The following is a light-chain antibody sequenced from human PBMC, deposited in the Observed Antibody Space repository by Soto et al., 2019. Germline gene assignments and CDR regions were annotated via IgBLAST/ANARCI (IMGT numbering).Light chain of an antibody. J-gene: IGLJ1*01. Sequence: QSALTQPASVSGSPGQSIIISCTGTSSDVGSYNYVSWYQHHPGKAPKFMIYDVSNRPSGVSNRFSGSKSGNTASLTISGLQAEDEADYYCSSYTTSDTLVFGSGTKVTVL. CDR2: DVS. CDR3: SSYTTSDTLV. V-gene: IGLV2-14*03. CDR1: SSDVGSYNY.